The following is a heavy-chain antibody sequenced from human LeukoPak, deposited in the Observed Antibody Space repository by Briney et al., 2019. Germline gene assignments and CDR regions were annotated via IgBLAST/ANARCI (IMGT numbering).Heavy chain of an antibody. Sequence: GGSLRLSCAASAFTFTNYAMHWVRQAPGKGLEWVAVISYDGTNENYADSVKGRFTISRDNSKNTLYLQMNSLRAEDTAVYYCAKPPLTVTTGGVYWGQGTLVTVSS. V-gene: IGHV3-30-3*02. CDR3: AKPPLTVTTGGVY. D-gene: IGHD4-17*01. CDR1: AFTFTNYA. J-gene: IGHJ4*02. CDR2: ISYDGTNE.